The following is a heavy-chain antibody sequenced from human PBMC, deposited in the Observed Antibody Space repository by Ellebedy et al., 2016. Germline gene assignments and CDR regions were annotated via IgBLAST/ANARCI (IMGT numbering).Heavy chain of an antibody. CDR2: ISSSSSYI. CDR1: GFTFSSYS. D-gene: IGHD3-22*01. CDR3: ARDEDYYDSSGYDPYYYYGMDV. Sequence: GESLKISCAASGFTFSSYSMNWVRQAPGKGLEWVSSISSSSSYIYYADSVKGRFTISRDNAKNSLYLQMNSLRAEDTAVYYGARDEDYYDSSGYDPYYYYGMDVWGQGTTVTVSS. J-gene: IGHJ6*02. V-gene: IGHV3-21*01.